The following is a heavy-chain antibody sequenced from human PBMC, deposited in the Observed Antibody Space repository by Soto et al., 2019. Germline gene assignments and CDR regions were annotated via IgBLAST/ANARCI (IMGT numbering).Heavy chain of an antibody. Sequence: PSETLSLTCTLSGGSISGYYWSWIRQPPGKGLEWTGYVYYSGSTKYNPSLESRVTISVDMSNNQFSLMLTSVTAADTAVYYCAKNRRTDAEGYRLDFWGQGTLVTVSS. D-gene: IGHD5-12*01. CDR2: VYYSGST. V-gene: IGHV4-59*01. CDR1: GGSISGYY. J-gene: IGHJ4*02. CDR3: AKNRRTDAEGYRLDF.